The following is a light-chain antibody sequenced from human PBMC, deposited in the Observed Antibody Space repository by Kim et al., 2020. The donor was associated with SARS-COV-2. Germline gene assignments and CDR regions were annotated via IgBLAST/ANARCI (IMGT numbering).Light chain of an antibody. CDR2: DAS. Sequence: SVGDRVTSTGRASQSIITSLAWYQQRTGKVPTLLIYDASSLESGVPSRFSGSGSGTEFTLTISSLQPDDFASYYCQQYDSYSPWTFGQGTKVDIK. V-gene: IGKV1-5*01. J-gene: IGKJ1*01. CDR1: QSIITS. CDR3: QQYDSYSPWT.